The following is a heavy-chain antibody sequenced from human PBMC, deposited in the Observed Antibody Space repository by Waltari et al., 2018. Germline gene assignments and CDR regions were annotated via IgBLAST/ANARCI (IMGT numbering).Heavy chain of an antibody. J-gene: IGHJ4*02. Sequence: EVQLVNSGGGLVQPGGSLRLSCAASDFFTDYWLDWVRQAPGKGLVGVSRRKTDGPSITDADSVKGRFTISRDSAKNTYYLQMNSLRAEDTAVYYCTRNPGYWGQGTLVTVSS. V-gene: IGHV3-74*03. CDR2: RKTDGPSI. CDR3: TRNPGY. CDR1: DFFTDYW.